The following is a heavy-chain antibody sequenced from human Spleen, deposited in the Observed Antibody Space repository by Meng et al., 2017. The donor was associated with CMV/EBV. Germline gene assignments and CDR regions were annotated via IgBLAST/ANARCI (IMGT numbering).Heavy chain of an antibody. V-gene: IGHV1-2*02. D-gene: IGHD4-11*01. CDR2: ISLNSGGT. J-gene: IGHJ4*02. Sequence: SCKASGYPCTGHYMHWVRQAPGQGLEWMGWISLNSGGTRYAQKFQGRVAMTRDTSISTAYIELASLRSDDTAVYYCARATRSYLAYWGQGTLVTVSS. CDR3: ARATRSYLAY. CDR1: GYPCTGHY.